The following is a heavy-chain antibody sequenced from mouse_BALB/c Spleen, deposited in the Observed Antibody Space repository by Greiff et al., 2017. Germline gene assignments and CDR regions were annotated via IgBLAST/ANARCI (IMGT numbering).Heavy chain of an antibody. V-gene: IGHV5-4*02. CDR2: ISDGGSYT. D-gene: IGHD1-1*01. CDR1: GFTFSDYY. CDR3: ARGRITTGGYAMDD. Sequence: DVHLVESGGGLVKPGGSLKLSCAASGFTFSDYYMYWVRQTPEKRLEWVATISDGGSYTYYPDSVKGRFTISRDNAKNNLYLQMSSLKSEDTAMYYCARGRITTGGYAMDDWGQGTSVTVSS. J-gene: IGHJ4*01.